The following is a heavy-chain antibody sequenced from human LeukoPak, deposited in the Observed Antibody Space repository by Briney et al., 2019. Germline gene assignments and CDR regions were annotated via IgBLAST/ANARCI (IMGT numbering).Heavy chain of an antibody. CDR2: IYSDGTT. J-gene: IGHJ4*02. D-gene: IGHD5-24*01. CDR3: TRDGEDGWGAPHY. CDR1: GFTVSTNY. Sequence: PGGSLRLSCAASGFTVSTNYMNWVRQAPGKGLELVSIIYSDGTTYYADSVNGRFTISRDNSKNTLFLQMNSLRVEDTAIYYCTRDGEDGWGAPHYWGQGTLVTVSS. V-gene: IGHV3-53*01.